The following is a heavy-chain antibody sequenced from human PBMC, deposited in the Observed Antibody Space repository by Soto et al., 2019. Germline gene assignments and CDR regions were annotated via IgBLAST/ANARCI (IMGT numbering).Heavy chain of an antibody. V-gene: IGHV1-18*04. CDR2: ISAYNGNT. CDR3: AVGVLRFLEWLPYPNFGY. J-gene: IGHJ4*02. D-gene: IGHD3-3*01. Sequence: ASVKVSCKASGYTFTSYGISWVRQAPGQGLEWMGWISAYNGNTNYAQKLQGRVTMTTDTSTSTAYMELRSLRSDDTAVYYCAVGVLRFLEWLPYPNFGYWGQGTLVTVSS. CDR1: GYTFTSYG.